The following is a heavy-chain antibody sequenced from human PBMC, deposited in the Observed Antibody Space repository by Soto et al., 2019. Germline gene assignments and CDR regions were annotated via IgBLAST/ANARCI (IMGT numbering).Heavy chain of an antibody. CDR3: AKGDTIFGVVPSGGGMDV. D-gene: IGHD3-3*01. J-gene: IGHJ6*02. CDR1: GFTFSSYA. V-gene: IGHV3-23*01. CDR2: ISGSGGST. Sequence: EVQLLESGGGLVQPGGSLRLSCAASGFTFSSYAMSWVRQAPGKGLEWVSAISGSGGSTYYADSVKGRFTISRDNSKNTLYLQMNSLRAEDTAVYYCAKGDTIFGVVPSGGGMDVWGQGTTVTVSS.